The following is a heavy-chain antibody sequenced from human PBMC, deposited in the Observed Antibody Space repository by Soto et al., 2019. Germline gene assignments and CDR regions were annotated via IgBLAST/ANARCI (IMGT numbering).Heavy chain of an antibody. J-gene: IGHJ4*02. CDR2: IYSGGST. CDR3: ARGAGYSSGWYDY. CDR1: GFTVSSNF. D-gene: IGHD6-19*01. Sequence: EVQLVESGGGLVQPGGSLRLSCEASGFTVSSNFMSWVRQAPGKGLEWVSVIYSGGSTYYADSVKGRFTISRHNSKNTLDRQMNSLRAEDTAVYYCARGAGYSSGWYDYWGQGTLVTVSS. V-gene: IGHV3-53*04.